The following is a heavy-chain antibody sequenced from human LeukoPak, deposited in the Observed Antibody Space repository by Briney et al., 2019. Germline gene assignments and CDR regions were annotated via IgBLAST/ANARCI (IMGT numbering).Heavy chain of an antibody. V-gene: IGHV4-34*12. Sequence: SETLSLTCVVYGGSFSDYYWTWIRQPPGKGLEWIAEIIHSGRSNYSPSLKSRATISVDSSKNQFSLKLSSVTAADTAVYYCARGIVLMHYASFDYWGQRSLVAVSS. CDR1: GGSFSDYY. CDR3: ARGIVLMHYASFDY. CDR2: IIHSGRS. J-gene: IGHJ4*02. D-gene: IGHD2-8*01.